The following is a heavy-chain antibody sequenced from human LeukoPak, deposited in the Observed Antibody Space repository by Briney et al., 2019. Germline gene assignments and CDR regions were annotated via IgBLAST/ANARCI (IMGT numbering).Heavy chain of an antibody. D-gene: IGHD5-18*01. CDR3: TGYSYGSYYFDY. J-gene: IGHJ4*02. V-gene: IGHV1-69*13. CDR1: GGTFSSYA. CDR2: IIPIFGTA. Sequence: SVKLSCKASGGTFSSYAISWVRQAPGQGLEWMGGIIPIFGTANYAQKFQGRVTITADESTSTAYMELSSLRSEDTAVYYCTGYSYGSYYFDYWGQGTLVTVSS.